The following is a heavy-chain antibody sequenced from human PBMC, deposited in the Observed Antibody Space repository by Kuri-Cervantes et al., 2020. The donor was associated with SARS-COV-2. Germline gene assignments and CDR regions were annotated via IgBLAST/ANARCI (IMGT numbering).Heavy chain of an antibody. D-gene: IGHD3-10*01. Sequence: SLKISCAASGFTFDDYAMHWVRQAPGKGLEWVSGISWNSGSIGYADSVKGRFTISRDNAKNSLYLQMNSLRAEDTALHYCAKDRMVQGVIRGTAFDPWGQGTLVTVSS. CDR2: ISWNSGSI. CDR3: AKDRMVQGVIRGTAFDP. V-gene: IGHV3-9*01. CDR1: GFTFDDYA. J-gene: IGHJ5*02.